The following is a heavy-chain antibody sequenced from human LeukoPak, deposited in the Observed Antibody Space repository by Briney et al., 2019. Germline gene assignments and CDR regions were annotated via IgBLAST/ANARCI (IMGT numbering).Heavy chain of an antibody. J-gene: IGHJ5*02. D-gene: IGHD3-16*01. CDR3: ARDVMIGLSRWFDP. CDR2: ISSSSSTI. CDR1: GFTFSSYS. Sequence: GGSLRLSCAASGFTFSSYSMNWVRQPPGKGLEWVSYISSSSSTIYYADSVKGRFTISRDNAKNSLYLQMNSRRDEDTAVYYCARDVMIGLSRWFDPWGQGTLVTVSS. V-gene: IGHV3-48*02.